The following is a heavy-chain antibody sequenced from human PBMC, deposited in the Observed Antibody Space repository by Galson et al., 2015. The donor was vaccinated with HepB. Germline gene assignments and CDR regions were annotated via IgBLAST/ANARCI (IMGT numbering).Heavy chain of an antibody. Sequence: SVKVSCKASGFTFTSSAMQWVRQARGQRLEWIGWIVVGSGSTNYAQKFQERVTITRDMSTSTAYMELSSLRSEDTAVYYCAGGLSGYSGSGPLGAFDIWGQGTMVTVSS. CDR3: AGGLSGYSGSGPLGAFDI. D-gene: IGHD5-12*01. CDR2: IVVGSGST. J-gene: IGHJ3*02. CDR1: GFTFTSSA. V-gene: IGHV1-58*02.